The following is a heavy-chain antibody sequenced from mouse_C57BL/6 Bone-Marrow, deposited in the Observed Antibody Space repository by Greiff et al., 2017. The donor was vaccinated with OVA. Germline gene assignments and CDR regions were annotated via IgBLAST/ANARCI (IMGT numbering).Heavy chain of an antibody. CDR3: TTGLCPFDY. J-gene: IGHJ2*01. CDR1: GFNIKDDY. D-gene: IGHD3-1*01. CDR2: IDPENGDT. Sequence: DVQLQESGAELVRPGASVKLSCTASGFNIKDDYMHWVKQRPEQGLEWIGWIDPENGDTEYASKFQGKATITADTSSNTAYLQLSSLTSEDTAVYYCTTGLCPFDYWGQGTTLTVSS. V-gene: IGHV14-4*01.